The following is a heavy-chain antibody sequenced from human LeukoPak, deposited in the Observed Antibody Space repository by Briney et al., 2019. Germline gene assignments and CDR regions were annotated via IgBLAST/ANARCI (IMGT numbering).Heavy chain of an antibody. V-gene: IGHV3-49*04. CDR3: TRVRQWRVRWFDP. Sequence: GGSLRLSCTASGFTFGDYAMSWVRQAPGKGLEWVGFIRSKAYGGTTEYAASVKGRFTISRDDSKSIAYLQMNSLKTEDTAVYYCTRVRQWRVRWFDPWGQGTLVTVSS. J-gene: IGHJ5*02. CDR1: GFTFGDYA. CDR2: IRSKAYGGTT. D-gene: IGHD6-19*01.